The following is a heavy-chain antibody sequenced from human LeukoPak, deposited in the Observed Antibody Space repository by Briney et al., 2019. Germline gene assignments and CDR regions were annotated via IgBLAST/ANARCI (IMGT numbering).Heavy chain of an antibody. D-gene: IGHD2-15*01. CDR3: ARYFPGGYCSGGSCYYYYMDV. V-gene: IGHV3-21*01. CDR2: ITSSSSYI. CDR1: GFTFRSFS. Sequence: GGSLRLSCAASGFTFRSFSMNWVRQAPGKGLEWVSSITSSSSYIYYADSVKGRFTTSRDNAKNSLYLQIHSLRAEDTAVYYCARYFPGGYCSGGSCYYYYMDVWGKGTTVTVSS. J-gene: IGHJ6*03.